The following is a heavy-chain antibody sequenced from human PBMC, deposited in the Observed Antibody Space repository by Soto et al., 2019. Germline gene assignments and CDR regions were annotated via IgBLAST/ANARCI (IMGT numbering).Heavy chain of an antibody. CDR2: IYHTGTT. D-gene: IGHD3-16*02. Sequence: QLQLQESGSGLVKPSQTLSVTCTVSGGSISSSEYSWSWIRQPPGKGLEWIGYIYHTGTTYYNTSLKSRVTISVDTSTSQYSLKLTSVTAADTAVYYCARGGGAIYPFDYWGRGTLVTVSS. J-gene: IGHJ4*02. CDR3: ARGGGAIYPFDY. V-gene: IGHV4-30-2*01. CDR1: GGSISSSEYS.